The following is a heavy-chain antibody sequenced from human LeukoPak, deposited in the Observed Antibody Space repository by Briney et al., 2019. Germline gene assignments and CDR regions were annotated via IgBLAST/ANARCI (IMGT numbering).Heavy chain of an antibody. CDR2: ISSSGSTI. V-gene: IGHV3-11*04. CDR1: GFTFSDYY. J-gene: IGHJ4*02. CDR3: ARALYYDSSGYYYYDY. Sequence: GGSLRLSCAASGFTFSDYYMSWIRQAPGKGLEWVSYISSSGSTIYYADSVKGRFTISRDNAKNSLYLQMNSLRAEDTAVYYCARALYYDSSGYYYYDYWGRGTLVTVSS. D-gene: IGHD3-22*01.